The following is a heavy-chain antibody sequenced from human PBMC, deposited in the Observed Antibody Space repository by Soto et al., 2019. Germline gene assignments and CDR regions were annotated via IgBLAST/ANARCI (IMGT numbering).Heavy chain of an antibody. CDR2: INWNGGST. CDR3: ARGSCSGGSCYPHFDD. D-gene: IGHD2-15*01. Sequence: PGGSLRLSCAASGFTFDDYGMSWVRQAPGKGLEWVSGINWNGGSTGYADSVKGRFTISRDNAKNSLYLQMNSLRAEDTALYHCARGSCSGGSCYPHFDDWGQGTRVTVAS. V-gene: IGHV3-20*01. CDR1: GFTFDDYG. J-gene: IGHJ4*02.